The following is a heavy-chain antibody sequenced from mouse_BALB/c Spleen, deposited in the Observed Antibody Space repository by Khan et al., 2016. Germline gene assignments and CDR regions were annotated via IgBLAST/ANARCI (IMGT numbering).Heavy chain of an antibody. Sequence: EVKLEVSGGGLVQPGGSMKLSCVASGFTFSSYWMSWVRQSPEKGLEWVAEIRLKSENYATHYAESVRGKFTISRDDSKSRLYLQMNSLRAEDTGIYYCTVGYNLGAVDYWGQGTSVTGSS. CDR2: IRLKSENYAT. J-gene: IGHJ4*01. V-gene: IGHV6-3*02. D-gene: IGHD1-2*01. CDR3: TVGYNLGAVDY. CDR1: GFTFSSYW.